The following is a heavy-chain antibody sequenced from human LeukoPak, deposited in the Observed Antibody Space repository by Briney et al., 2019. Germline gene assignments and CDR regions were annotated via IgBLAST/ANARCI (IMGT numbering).Heavy chain of an antibody. Sequence: MPSETLSLTCTVSGGSISSYYLSWIRQPPGKGLEWIGYIYYSGSTNYNPSLKSRVTISVDTSKNQFSLKLSSVTAADTAVYYCAREIEMATIGVWGQGTLVTVSS. CDR3: AREIEMATIGV. J-gene: IGHJ4*02. CDR1: GGSISSYY. D-gene: IGHD5-24*01. CDR2: IYYSGST. V-gene: IGHV4-59*01.